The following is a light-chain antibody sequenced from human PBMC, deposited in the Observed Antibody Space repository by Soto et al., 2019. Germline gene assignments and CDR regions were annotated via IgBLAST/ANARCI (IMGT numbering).Light chain of an antibody. V-gene: IGKV3-20*01. J-gene: IGKJ2*01. CDR1: QSVSSSY. Sequence: EIVLTQSPGTLSLSPGERATLSCRASQSVSSSYLAWYQQKPGQAPRLLIYGASSRATGIPDRFSGSGSGTYFTLTISRLEPVDLAVYYCQQYGSSPPYTFGQGTKLEIK. CDR2: GAS. CDR3: QQYGSSPPYT.